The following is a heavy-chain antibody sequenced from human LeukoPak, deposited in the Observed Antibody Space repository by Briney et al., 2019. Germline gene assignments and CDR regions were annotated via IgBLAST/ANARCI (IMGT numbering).Heavy chain of an antibody. CDR3: ARGARALAVVVVPAADI. D-gene: IGHD2-2*01. V-gene: IGHV4-34*01. J-gene: IGHJ3*02. CDR1: GGSISSYY. CDR2: INHSGST. Sequence: SETLSLTCTVSGGSISSYYWSWIRQPPGKGLEWIGEINHSGSTNYNPSLKSRVTISVDTSKNQFSLKLSSVTAADTAVYYCARGARALAVVVVPAADIWGRGTMVTVSS.